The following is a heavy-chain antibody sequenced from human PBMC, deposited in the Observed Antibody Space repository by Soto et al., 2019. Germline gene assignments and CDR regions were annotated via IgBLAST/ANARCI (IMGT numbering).Heavy chain of an antibody. V-gene: IGHV4-31*03. D-gene: IGHD3-9*01. J-gene: IGHJ6*02. CDR2: IYYSGST. Sequence: SEPLSVTCTVPFGSLSSRGYYCIFPRPHPGNGLECIGYIYYSGSTYYNPSLKSRLTISADTSKNQVSLKLSSVTAADTAVYFGARDQDYDMWTGYGGMDGCGQGTTVNVS. CDR3: ARDQDYDMWTGYGGMDG. CDR1: FGSLSSRGYY.